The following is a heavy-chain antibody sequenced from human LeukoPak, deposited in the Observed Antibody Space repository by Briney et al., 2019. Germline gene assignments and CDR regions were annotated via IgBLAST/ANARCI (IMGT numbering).Heavy chain of an antibody. CDR3: ARVKTTMITDGYDF. V-gene: IGHV3-74*01. D-gene: IGHD4-11*01. J-gene: IGHJ3*01. CDR2: INSDGKKT. Sequence: GGSLRLSCAASGFTVSSDFMKWVRQAPGKGLVWVSLINSDGKKTNYADSVKGRFTISRDNAKNTLYLQMNSLRAEDTAVYYCARVKTTMITDGYDFWGQGTMVTVSS. CDR1: GFTVSSDF.